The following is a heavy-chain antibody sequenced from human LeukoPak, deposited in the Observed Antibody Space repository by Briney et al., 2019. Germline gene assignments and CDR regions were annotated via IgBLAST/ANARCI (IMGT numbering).Heavy chain of an antibody. CDR1: GFTFRTYE. D-gene: IGHD3-10*01. Sequence: PGGSLRLSCAASGFTFRTYEMNWVRQAPGKGLEWVSYIGTIITTTYYADSVKGRFTISRDNSKNTLYLQMNSLRAEDTAVYYCAKAGLEIGELPGMIWGQGTLVTVSS. CDR3: AKAGLEIGELPGMI. V-gene: IGHV3-48*03. CDR2: IGTIITTT. J-gene: IGHJ4*02.